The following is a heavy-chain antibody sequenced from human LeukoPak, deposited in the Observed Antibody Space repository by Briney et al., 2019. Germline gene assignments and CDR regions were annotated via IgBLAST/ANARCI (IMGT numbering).Heavy chain of an antibody. CDR1: GGSFSGYY. CDR2: INHSGST. D-gene: IGHD1-26*01. J-gene: IGHJ4*02. V-gene: IGHV4-34*01. Sequence: SETLSLTCAVYGGSFSGYYWSWIRQPPGKGLEWIGEINHSGSTNYNPSLKSRVTISVDTSKNQFSLKLSSVTAADTAVYYCARRVVGATRGDFDYWGQGTLVTVSS. CDR3: ARRVVGATRGDFDY.